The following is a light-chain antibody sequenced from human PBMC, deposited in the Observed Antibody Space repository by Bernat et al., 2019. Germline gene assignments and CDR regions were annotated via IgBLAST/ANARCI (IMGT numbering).Light chain of an antibody. CDR1: RSNIGINY. J-gene: IGLJ2*01. CDR3: ATWDDHLSPHVV. Sequence: QSLLTQPPSASGTPGQRVTISCSGSRSNIGINYVFWHQQLPGTAPKHLIYMNNKRPPGVPDRFSGSKSGTSASLSITGLRSADEADYYCATWDDHLSPHVVFGGGTKLTVL. CDR2: MNN. V-gene: IGLV1-47*01.